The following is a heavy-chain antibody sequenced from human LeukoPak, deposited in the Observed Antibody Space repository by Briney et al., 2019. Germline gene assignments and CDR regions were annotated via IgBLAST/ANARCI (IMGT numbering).Heavy chain of an antibody. V-gene: IGHV3-48*01. D-gene: IGHD4-17*01. CDR1: GFTFTTYS. Sequence: GGSLRLSCAASGFTFTTYSMNWVRQAPGQGLEWVSYISSSSSSIYYADSVRGRFTISRDNAKNSLYLQMNSLRAEDTAVYYCARDPSYGDYALSDYWGQGTLVTVSS. J-gene: IGHJ4*02. CDR2: ISSSSSSI. CDR3: ARDPSYGDYALSDY.